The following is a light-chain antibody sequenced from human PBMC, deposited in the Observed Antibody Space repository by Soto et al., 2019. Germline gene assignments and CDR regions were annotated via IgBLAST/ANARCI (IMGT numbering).Light chain of an antibody. CDR3: QQYGHSLWT. V-gene: IGKV3-20*01. J-gene: IGKJ1*01. Sequence: DIVLTQSSGTLSLSPGERASLSCRASQSFSSGHLAWYQQKPGQAPRLLIYGASSRATGIPDRFSGSGSGTDSTLTISRLEPEDYAVYYCQQYGHSLWTFGQGTKV. CDR1: QSFSSGH. CDR2: GAS.